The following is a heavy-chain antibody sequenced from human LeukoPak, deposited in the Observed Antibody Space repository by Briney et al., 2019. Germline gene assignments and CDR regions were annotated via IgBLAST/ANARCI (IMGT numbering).Heavy chain of an antibody. J-gene: IGHJ5*02. V-gene: IGHV4-4*07. D-gene: IGHD4-17*01. CDR3: ARDFEDLSEYGDYEFRSRFDP. CDR1: GGSFSSCY. Sequence: SETLSLTCTVYGGSFSSCYWGWIRQPAGKGLEWIGRIYTSGSTTYNPSLKSRVTMSVDTSKNQPYLKLSSVSAADTAVYYCARDFEDLSEYGDYEFRSRFDPWGQGTLVTVSS. CDR2: IYTSGST.